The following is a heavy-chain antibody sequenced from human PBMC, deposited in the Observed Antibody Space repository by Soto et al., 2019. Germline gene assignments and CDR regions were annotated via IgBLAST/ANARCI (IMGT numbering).Heavy chain of an antibody. J-gene: IGHJ1*01. CDR2: ISHRGGT. Sequence: PSETMSPTFNVSAYSIDRGYYWGWTRQAPERGLEWIGSISHRGGTSYNPSLKSRAIISLDTSNNQFTLRLTSVTVADTATYYCVRYEYDSSGHDDEHWGQG. D-gene: IGHD3-22*01. CDR1: AYSIDRGYY. CDR3: VRYEYDSSGHDDEH. V-gene: IGHV4-38-2*02.